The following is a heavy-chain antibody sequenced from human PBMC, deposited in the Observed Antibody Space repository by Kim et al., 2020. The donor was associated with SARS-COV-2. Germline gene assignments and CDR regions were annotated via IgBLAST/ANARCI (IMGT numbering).Heavy chain of an antibody. CDR2: IYYSGST. V-gene: IGHV4-59*13. Sequence: SETLSLTCTVSGGSISSYYWSWIRQHPGKGLEWIGYIYYSGSTNYNPSLKSRVTISVDTSMNQFSLKLSSVTAADTAVYYCERLAAAHWYFDLWGRGTLVTVSS. CDR3: ERLAAAHWYFDL. CDR1: GGSISSYY. D-gene: IGHD2-15*01. J-gene: IGHJ2*01.